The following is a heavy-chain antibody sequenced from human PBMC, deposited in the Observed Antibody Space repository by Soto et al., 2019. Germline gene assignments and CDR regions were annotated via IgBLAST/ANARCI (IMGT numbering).Heavy chain of an antibody. CDR3: ASSYFRSGTPYYYGMDV. CDR2: ISAYNGNT. J-gene: IGHJ6*02. V-gene: IGHV1-18*01. D-gene: IGHD3-10*01. Sequence: QVQLVQSGAEVKKPGASVKVSCKASGYTFTSYGISWGRQAPGQGLELMGGISAYNGNTNYAQKLQGRVTMTTDTSTSTAYMALRSLRSDDTAVYYCASSYFRSGTPYYYGMDVWGQGTTVTVSS. CDR1: GYTFTSYG.